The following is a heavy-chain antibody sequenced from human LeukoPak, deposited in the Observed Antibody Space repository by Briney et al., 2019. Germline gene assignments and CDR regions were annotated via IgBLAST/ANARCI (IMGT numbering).Heavy chain of an antibody. V-gene: IGHV4-34*01. CDR2: INHSGST. CDR3: ARDRRSSGYYSGFDY. CDR1: GGSFSHYS. Sequence: PSETLSLTCSVSGGSFSHYSWGWIRQPPGKGLEWIGEINHSGSTYYNPSLESRVIISVDSSKNQFSLKLSSVTAADTAVYYCARDRRSSGYYSGFDYWGQGTLVTVSS. J-gene: IGHJ4*02. D-gene: IGHD3-22*01.